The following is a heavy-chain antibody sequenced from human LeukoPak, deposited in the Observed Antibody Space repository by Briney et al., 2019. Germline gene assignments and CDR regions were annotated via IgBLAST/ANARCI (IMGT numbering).Heavy chain of an antibody. CDR2: IKQDGSEK. CDR1: GFTFSSYW. J-gene: IGHJ4*02. Sequence: GGSLRLSCAASGFTFSSYWMSWVRQAPGEGLESVANIKQDGSEKYYADSVKGRFTISRDNAKNSLYLQMSSLRAEDTAVYYCARIPVVPRFDYWGQGTLVTVSS. CDR3: ARIPVVPRFDY. D-gene: IGHD2-21*01. V-gene: IGHV3-7*01.